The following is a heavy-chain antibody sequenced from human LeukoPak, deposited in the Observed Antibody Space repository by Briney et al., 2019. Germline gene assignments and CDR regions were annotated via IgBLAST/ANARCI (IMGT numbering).Heavy chain of an antibody. CDR3: ARGGGLDV. CDR2: INHNGNVN. D-gene: IGHD3-16*01. CDR1: GFTFSSYW. Sequence: GGPLRLSCAPSGFTFSSYWMNWARQAQGKGLEWVASINHNGNVNYYVDSVKGRLTISRDNAKNSLYLQMSNLRAEDTAVYFCARGGGLDVWGQGATVTVSS. J-gene: IGHJ6*02. V-gene: IGHV3-7*03.